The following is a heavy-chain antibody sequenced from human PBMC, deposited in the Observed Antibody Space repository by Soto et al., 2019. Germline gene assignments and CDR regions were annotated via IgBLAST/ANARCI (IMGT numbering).Heavy chain of an antibody. D-gene: IGHD3-22*01. V-gene: IGHV4-59*01. Sequence: SETLSLTCTVSGGSISSYYWNWIRQPPGKGLEWIGYIYYSGSTNYNPSLKSRVTISVDTSKNQFSLKLSSVTAADTAVYYCAREGYYDSSDYQHRSTYSFDYWGQGTLVTVSS. CDR3: AREGYYDSSDYQHRSTYSFDY. CDR2: IYYSGST. CDR1: GGSISSYY. J-gene: IGHJ4*02.